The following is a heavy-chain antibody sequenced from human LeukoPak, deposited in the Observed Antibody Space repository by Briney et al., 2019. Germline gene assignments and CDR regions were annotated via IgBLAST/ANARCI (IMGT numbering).Heavy chain of an antibody. Sequence: ASVKVSCKASGYAFTGHYMHWVRQAPGQGLEWMGWINPNSGGTNYAQKFQGRVTMTRDTSISTAYMELSRLRSDDTAVYYCARGSNWNYGWFDPWGQGTLVTVSS. CDR2: INPNSGGT. CDR1: GYAFTGHY. D-gene: IGHD1-7*01. V-gene: IGHV1-2*02. CDR3: ARGSNWNYGWFDP. J-gene: IGHJ5*02.